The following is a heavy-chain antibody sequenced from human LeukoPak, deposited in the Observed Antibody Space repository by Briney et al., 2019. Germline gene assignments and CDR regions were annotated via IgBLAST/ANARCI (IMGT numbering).Heavy chain of an antibody. CDR3: ARGSFIAAAVDY. D-gene: IGHD6-13*01. J-gene: IGHJ4*02. V-gene: IGHV4-59*01. CDR2: IYYSGST. Sequence: SETLSLTCTVSGGSISTYYWSWIRQPPGKGLEWIGYIYYSGSTNYNPSLKSRVPISVDTSKNQFSLKLSSVTAADTAVYYCARGSFIAAAVDYWGQGTLVTVSS. CDR1: GGSISTYY.